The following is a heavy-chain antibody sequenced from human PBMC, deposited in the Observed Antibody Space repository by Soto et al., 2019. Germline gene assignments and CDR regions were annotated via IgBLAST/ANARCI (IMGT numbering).Heavy chain of an antibody. V-gene: IGHV3-21*01. Sequence: EVQLVESGGGLVKPGGSLRLSCAASGFTFSSYSMNWVRQAPGKGLEWVSSISSSSSYIYYADSVKGRFTISRDNAKNSLYLQMNSLRAEDKAVYYCARDPASKDYYGSGSYPAWFDYWGQGTLVTVSS. CDR1: GFTFSSYS. CDR2: ISSSSSYI. J-gene: IGHJ4*02. D-gene: IGHD3-10*01. CDR3: ARDPASKDYYGSGSYPAWFDY.